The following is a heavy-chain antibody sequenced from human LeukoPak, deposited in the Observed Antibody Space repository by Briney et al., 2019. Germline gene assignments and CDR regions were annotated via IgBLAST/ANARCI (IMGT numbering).Heavy chain of an antibody. Sequence: SGTLSLTCAVSGGSISSSNWWSWVRQHPGKGLEWIGYIYYSGSTYYNPSLKSRVTISVDTSKNQFSLKLSSVTAADTAVYYCAREPHSATDHYGMDVWGQGTTVTVSS. J-gene: IGHJ6*02. V-gene: IGHV4-4*02. CDR2: IYYSGST. D-gene: IGHD2-15*01. CDR3: AREPHSATDHYGMDV. CDR1: GGSISSSNW.